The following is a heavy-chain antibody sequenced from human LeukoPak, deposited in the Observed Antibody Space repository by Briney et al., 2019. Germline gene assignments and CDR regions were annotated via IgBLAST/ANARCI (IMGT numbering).Heavy chain of an antibody. CDR1: GGSISSSSYY. V-gene: IGHV4-39*01. J-gene: IGHJ4*02. CDR2: IYYSGST. Sequence: SETLSLTCTVSGGSISSSSYYWGWIRHPPGKGLEWIGSIYYSGSTYYNPSLKSRVTISVDTSKNQFSLKLSSVTAADTAVYYCARSPGVARGVLDYWGQGTLVTVSS. D-gene: IGHD3-10*01. CDR3: ARSPGVARGVLDY.